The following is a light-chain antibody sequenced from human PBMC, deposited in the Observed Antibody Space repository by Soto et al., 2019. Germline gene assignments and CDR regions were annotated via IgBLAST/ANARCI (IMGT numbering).Light chain of an antibody. CDR3: HQRYLLPYP. Sequence: DIHMTQSPTSLSASARDRVIITCRASQRISSYLNWYRQKPGKAPELLIKVATRLQSGVPPRFTGSGFGTEFTLTISSLQPEAFATYYCHQRYLLPYPFGQGTRLEIK. CDR1: QRISSY. CDR2: VAT. V-gene: IGKV1-39*01. J-gene: IGKJ2*01.